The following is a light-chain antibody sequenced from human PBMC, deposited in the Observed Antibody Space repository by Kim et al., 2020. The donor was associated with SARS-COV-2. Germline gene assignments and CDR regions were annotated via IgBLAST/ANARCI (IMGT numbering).Light chain of an antibody. V-gene: IGLV3-21*04. Sequence: SYELTQPPSVSVAPGKTARITCGGNNIGSXSVXXYQXXXXXAPVLVIYYDSDRPXXXPERXXGSXSGHXATLTISRVXAGDEADYYCXAGXSSYVFGTXT. J-gene: IGLJ1*01. CDR3: XAGXSSYV. CDR1: NIGSXS. CDR2: YDS.